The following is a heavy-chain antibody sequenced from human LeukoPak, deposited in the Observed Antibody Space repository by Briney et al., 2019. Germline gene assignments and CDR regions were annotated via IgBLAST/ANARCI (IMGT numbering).Heavy chain of an antibody. J-gene: IGHJ4*02. CDR1: GFTFSTYA. Sequence: GGSLRLSCAASGFTFSTYAMTWVRQAPGKGLEWVSLITASAGTTYYADSAKGRFTISRDNSKNTLFLQMNSLRAEDTALYYCAKDLASGYCTGGTCYDSPFDSWGQGTLVTVSS. CDR2: ITASAGTT. V-gene: IGHV3-23*01. CDR3: AKDLASGYCTGGTCYDSPFDS. D-gene: IGHD2-15*01.